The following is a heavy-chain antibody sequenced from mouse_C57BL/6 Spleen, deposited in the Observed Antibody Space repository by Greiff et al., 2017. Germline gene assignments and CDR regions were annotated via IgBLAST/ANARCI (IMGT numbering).Heavy chain of an antibody. J-gene: IGHJ3*01. CDR3: ARGSSGYDLLAY. Sequence: QVQLQQPGAELVKPGASVKLSCKASGYTFTSYWMHWVKQRPGQGLEWIGMIHPNSGSTNYNQKFKGKATLTVDTSSSTAYMQLSSLTSEDSAVYYCARGSSGYDLLAYWGQGTLVTVSA. V-gene: IGHV1-64*01. D-gene: IGHD3-2*02. CDR2: IHPNSGST. CDR1: GYTFTSYW.